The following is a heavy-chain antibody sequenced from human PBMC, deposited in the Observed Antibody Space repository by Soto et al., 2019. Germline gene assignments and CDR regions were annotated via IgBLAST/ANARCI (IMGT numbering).Heavy chain of an antibody. CDR2: TSWDETSK. J-gene: IGHJ4*02. Sequence: QVQLVESGGGVVQPGRSLRLSCAASGFTFDTYGMHWVRQAPGKGLEWVAVTSWDETSKYYTDSVKGRFTISRDNSKSTLYRQMDRLRAEDTAVYYCAREGTGGDFFGDYWGQGPLVTVSS. CDR1: GFTFDTYG. D-gene: IGHD3-3*01. CDR3: AREGTGGDFFGDY. V-gene: IGHV3-30*03.